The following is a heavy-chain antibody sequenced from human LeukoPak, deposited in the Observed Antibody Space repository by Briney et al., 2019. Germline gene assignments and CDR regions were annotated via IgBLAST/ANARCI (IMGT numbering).Heavy chain of an antibody. J-gene: IGHJ6*03. Sequence: SETLSLTCPVYGGSFSGYYCNWIRQPPGKGLEGIGEINHSGSTNCNPSLKSRVTISVDTTKNEFSLKKSSVTAADTAVYYCARDPPQVDYEAIYYYYMDVWGKGTTVTVSS. D-gene: IGHD3-16*01. CDR1: GGSFSGYY. CDR3: ARDPPQVDYEAIYYYYMDV. V-gene: IGHV4-34*01. CDR2: INHSGST.